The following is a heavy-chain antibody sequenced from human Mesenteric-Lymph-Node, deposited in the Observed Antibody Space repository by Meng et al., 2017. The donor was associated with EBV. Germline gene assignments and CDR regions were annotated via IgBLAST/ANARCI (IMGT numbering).Heavy chain of an antibody. V-gene: IGHV4-30-2*01. CDR1: GGSTSSGGNL. CDR3: VGNYGGNLGWFDP. D-gene: IGHD4/OR15-4a*01. CDR2: IYHSGST. Sequence: QHQLRQSAPGLVKPSEPHSPTCRISGGSTSSGGNLWSWVRQPPGKALECIGYIYHSGSTSYNPSLKSRVSMSIDRSNNQFSLKLTSVTAADTAVYYCVGNYGGNLGWFDPWGQGTLVTVSS. J-gene: IGHJ5*02.